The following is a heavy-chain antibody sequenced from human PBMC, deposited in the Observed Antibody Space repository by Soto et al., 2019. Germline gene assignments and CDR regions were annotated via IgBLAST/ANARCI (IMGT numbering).Heavy chain of an antibody. CDR1: GYTFTSYG. V-gene: IGHV1-18*01. CDR2: ISAYNGNT. CDR3: ARPSLYSSGWDRGYYFDY. D-gene: IGHD6-19*01. J-gene: IGHJ4*02. Sequence: QVQLVQSGAEVKKPGASVKVSCKASGYTFTSYGISWVRQAPGQGLEWMGWISAYNGNTNYAQRLQGRVTMTTDTSTSTAYMELRSLRSDDTAVYYCARPSLYSSGWDRGYYFDYWGQGTLVTVSS.